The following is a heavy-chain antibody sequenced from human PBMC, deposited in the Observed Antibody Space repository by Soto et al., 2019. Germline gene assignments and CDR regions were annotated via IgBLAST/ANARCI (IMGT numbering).Heavy chain of an antibody. Sequence: QVQLVQSGAEVKKPGSSVKVSCKASGGTFSSYTISWVRQAPGQGLEWMGRIIPILGIANYEQKFQGRVTITPDKSTSTAYMERSSLGCEDTAVYYCASRYDISDYWGQGTVVTVSS. V-gene: IGHV1-69*02. CDR1: GGTFSSYT. J-gene: IGHJ4*02. CDR2: IIPILGIA. D-gene: IGHD3-22*01. CDR3: ASRYDISDY.